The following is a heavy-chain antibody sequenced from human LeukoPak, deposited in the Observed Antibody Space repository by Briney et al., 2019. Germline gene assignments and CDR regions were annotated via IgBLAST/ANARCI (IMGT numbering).Heavy chain of an antibody. D-gene: IGHD6-6*01. CDR3: AREKAEYSSPYPPGDLVDY. CDR1: GGSFSGYY. J-gene: IGHJ4*02. Sequence: SETLSLTCAVYGGSFSGYYWSWIRQPPGKGLEWIGSIYYSGSTYYNPSLKSRVTISVDTSKTQFSLKLSSVTAADTAVYYCAREKAEYSSPYPPGDLVDYWGQGTLVTVSS. CDR2: IYYSGST. V-gene: IGHV4-34*01.